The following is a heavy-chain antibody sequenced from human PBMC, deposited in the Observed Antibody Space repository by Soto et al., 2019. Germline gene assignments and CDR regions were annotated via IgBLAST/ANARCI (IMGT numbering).Heavy chain of an antibody. CDR1: GFTFSKYA. CDR2: VSSNGGST. V-gene: IGHV3-64D*06. CDR3: LKDVGEYLVYRYFDL. Sequence: PGGSLRLSCSASGFTFSKYAIHWLRQAPGKGLEYVSGVSSNGGSTYYADSVKGRFTISRDNSKNTMYLRMSSLRTEDTAVYFCLKDVGEYLVYRYFDLWGGGTLVTVSS. J-gene: IGHJ2*01. D-gene: IGHD2-2*01.